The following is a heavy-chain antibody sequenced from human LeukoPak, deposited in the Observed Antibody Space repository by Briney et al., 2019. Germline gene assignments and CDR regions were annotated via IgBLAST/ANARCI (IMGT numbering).Heavy chain of an antibody. V-gene: IGHV3-33*01. CDR1: GFTFSNYG. CDR3: ARHASTHYFDS. J-gene: IGHJ4*02. D-gene: IGHD2/OR15-2a*01. Sequence: GGSLRLSCVASGFTFSNYGMHWVRQAPGEGLGWVAIILFDGSGTYYADSVKGRVTFSRDNSKNTLYLQMNSLRAEDTAMCYCARHASTHYFDSWGQGTLVTVSS. CDR2: ILFDGSGT.